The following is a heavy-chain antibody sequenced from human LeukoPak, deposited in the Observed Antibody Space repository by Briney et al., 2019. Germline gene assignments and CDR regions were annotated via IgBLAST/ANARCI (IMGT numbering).Heavy chain of an antibody. V-gene: IGHV4-59*01. J-gene: IGHJ5*02. CDR3: ARIKGDWFDP. CDR1: GGSISSYY. D-gene: IGHD3-16*01. Sequence: SETLSLTCTVSGGSISSYYWSWIRQPPGKGLEWIGYIYYSGSTNYNPSLKSRVTISVDTSKNQFSLKLSSVTAADTAVYYCARIKGDWFDPWGQGTLVTVSS. CDR2: IYYSGST.